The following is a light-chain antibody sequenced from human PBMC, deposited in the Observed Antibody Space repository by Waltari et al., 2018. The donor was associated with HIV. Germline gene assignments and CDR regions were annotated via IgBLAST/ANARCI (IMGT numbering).Light chain of an antibody. Sequence: QSALTQPASVSGSPGQSITIPCTGTSSDVGSYNLVSWYQQHPGKVPQLMIYEGTKRPSGVSNRFSGSKSGNTASLTISGLQAEDEADYYCCSYAGTSTYVFGTGTKVTVL. CDR2: EGT. V-gene: IGLV2-23*01. J-gene: IGLJ1*01. CDR3: CSYAGTSTYV. CDR1: SSDVGSYNL.